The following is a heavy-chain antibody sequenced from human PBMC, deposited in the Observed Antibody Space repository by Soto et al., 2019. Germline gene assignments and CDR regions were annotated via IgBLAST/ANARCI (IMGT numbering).Heavy chain of an antibody. Sequence: SETLSLTCTVSGGSISSGGYYWSWIRQHPGKGLEWIGYIYYSGSTYYNPSLKSRVTISVDTSKNQFSLKLSSVTAADTAVYCCARVDTAMVDYWGQGTLVTVSS. CDR1: GGSISSGGYY. CDR3: ARVDTAMVDY. V-gene: IGHV4-31*03. CDR2: IYYSGST. D-gene: IGHD5-18*01. J-gene: IGHJ4*02.